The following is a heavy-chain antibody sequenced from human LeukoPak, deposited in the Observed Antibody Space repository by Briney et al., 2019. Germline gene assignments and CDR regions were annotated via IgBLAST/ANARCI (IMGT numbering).Heavy chain of an antibody. CDR2: INHSGST. CDR1: GGSFSGYY. V-gene: IGHV4-34*01. D-gene: IGHD2-21*01. Sequence: PSETLSLTXAVYGGSFSGYYWSWIRQPPGKGLEWIGEINHSGSTYYNPSLKSRVTISVDTSKNQFSLKLSSVTAADTAVYYCARHIATRIPFDYWGQGTLVTVSS. J-gene: IGHJ4*02. CDR3: ARHIATRIPFDY.